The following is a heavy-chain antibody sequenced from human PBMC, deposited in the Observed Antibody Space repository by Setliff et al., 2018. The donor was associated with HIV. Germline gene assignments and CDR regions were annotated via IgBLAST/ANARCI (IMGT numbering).Heavy chain of an antibody. CDR2: IYSSGIT. J-gene: IGHJ4*02. V-gene: IGHV4-38-2*02. D-gene: IGHD2-8*01. Sequence: SETLSLTCAVSAYSISSGYYWGWIRQPPGKGLEWIGRIYSSGITNYNPSLKSRLTISLDTSKNQFSLQVTSVTAADTAVYYCARDPYCPNTCYEDFTFDSWGQGTLVTVSS. CDR3: ARDPYCPNTCYEDFTFDS. CDR1: AYSISSGYY.